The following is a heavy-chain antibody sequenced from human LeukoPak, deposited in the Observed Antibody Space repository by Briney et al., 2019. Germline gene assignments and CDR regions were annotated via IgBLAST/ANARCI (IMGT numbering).Heavy chain of an antibody. D-gene: IGHD3-16*01. Sequence: GGSLRLSCAASGFTFSSYGMSWVRQAPGKGLEWVSSLTTGGSTFYADYVKGRFIISRDNSKNTLYLQLNSLRAEDTALYYCATYRRPFSDWGSYYFDYWGQGTLVTVSS. CDR3: ATYRRPFSDWGSYYFDY. J-gene: IGHJ4*02. CDR2: LTTGGST. V-gene: IGHV3-23*01. CDR1: GFTFSSYG.